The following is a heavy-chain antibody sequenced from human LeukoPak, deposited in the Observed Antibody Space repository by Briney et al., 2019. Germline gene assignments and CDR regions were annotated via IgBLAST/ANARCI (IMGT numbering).Heavy chain of an antibody. CDR2: IYYSGCT. CDR3: AGGALRYCDWLKKDYYSMDV. Sequence: PSETLSLTCTVSGGSIRRYYGSWIRHPPGKGLEWIGYIYYSGCTNYNPSLKRRVPLSMDTSKKQFFLRLSSVAAAEAAVYYCAGGALRYCDWLKKDYYSMDVWGKGTTVTISS. CDR1: GGSIRRYY. V-gene: IGHV4-59*01. J-gene: IGHJ6*03. D-gene: IGHD3-9*01.